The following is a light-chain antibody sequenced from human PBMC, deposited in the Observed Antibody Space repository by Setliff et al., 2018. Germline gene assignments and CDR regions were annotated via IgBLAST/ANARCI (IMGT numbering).Light chain of an antibody. V-gene: IGKV4-1*01. CDR3: QQYNSIPRT. J-gene: IGKJ1*01. CDR2: WAS. Sequence: DIVLTQSPDSLAVSLGERATINCRSSQSVLHSSNNMNYFAWYQQKPGQPPRLLIYWASTRESGVPDRFSGSGSGTDFTLTISSLQAEDVAVYYCQQYNSIPRTFGQGTKV. CDR1: QSVLHSSNNMNY.